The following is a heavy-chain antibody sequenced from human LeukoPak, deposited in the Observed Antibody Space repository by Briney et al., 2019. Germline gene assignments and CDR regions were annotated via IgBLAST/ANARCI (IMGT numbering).Heavy chain of an antibody. J-gene: IGHJ6*03. Sequence: SETLSLTCTVSGGSISSYYWSWIRQPPGKGLEWIGYIYDSGSTNYNPSLKSRVTISVDTSKNQFSLKLTSVTAADTAVYYCTRAASSGPLFTYHMDVWGKGTTVTVSS. CDR1: GGSISSYY. CDR2: IYDSGST. V-gene: IGHV4-59*12. D-gene: IGHD3-22*01. CDR3: TRAASSGPLFTYHMDV.